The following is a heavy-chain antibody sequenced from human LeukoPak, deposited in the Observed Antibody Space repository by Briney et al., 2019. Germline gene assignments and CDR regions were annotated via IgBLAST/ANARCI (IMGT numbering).Heavy chain of an antibody. CDR1: GYTFTSYY. V-gene: IGHV1-46*01. Sequence: ASAKVSCKAYGYTFTSYYMHWVRQAPGQGLEWMGIINPSGGSTSYAQTFQGRVTISVDTPKNQFSLKLSSVTPADTAVYYCARGSYRGLTLVVPARPYFDYWGQGTLVTVSS. CDR3: ARGSYRGLTLVVPARPYFDY. CDR2: INPSGGST. D-gene: IGHD2-2*01. J-gene: IGHJ4*02.